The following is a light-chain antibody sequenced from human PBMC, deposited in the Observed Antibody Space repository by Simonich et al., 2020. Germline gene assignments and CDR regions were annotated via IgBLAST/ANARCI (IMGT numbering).Light chain of an antibody. CDR3: YSAADNNQV. V-gene: IGLV3-27*01. J-gene: IGLJ3*02. CDR1: ELAKKY. Sequence: SYELTQPSSVSVSPGQTARITCSGDELAKKYARWFQQKPGQAPVLVIYKDSERPSGIPGRFSGSSSGTTVTLTISGAQVEDEADYYCYSAADNNQVFGGGTKLTVL. CDR2: KDS.